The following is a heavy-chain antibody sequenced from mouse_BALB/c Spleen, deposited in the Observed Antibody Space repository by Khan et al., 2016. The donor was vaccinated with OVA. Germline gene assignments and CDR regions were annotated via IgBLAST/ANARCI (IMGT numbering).Heavy chain of an antibody. J-gene: IGHJ3*01. CDR2: IYPSTGYT. D-gene: IGHD1-1*02. CDR3: RRRGLYGLFAC. CDR1: GYTFTTYW. Sequence: QVQLQQSGAELAKPGASVKMSCTASGYTFTTYWIHWIKQRPGQGLEWIGYIYPSTGYTEYNQKFKDTATLTTDESSSTAYLQLRRLTSEDSGVYYCRRRGLYGLFACWGQGTLVTV. V-gene: IGHV1-7*01.